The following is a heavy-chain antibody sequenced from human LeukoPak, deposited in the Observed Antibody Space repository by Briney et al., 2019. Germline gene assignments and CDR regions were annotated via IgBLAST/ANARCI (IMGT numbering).Heavy chain of an antibody. Sequence: LSLPCTVSGGSISSGSYYGSWIRQPAGQGLGWIGGIYTSGSTNYNPSLKSRVTISVDTSKNQFSLKLSSVTAADTAVYYCARYYYDLDYYYGMDVWGQGTTVTVSS. D-gene: IGHD3-3*01. CDR1: GGSISSGSYY. CDR3: ARYYYDLDYYYGMDV. CDR2: IYTSGST. V-gene: IGHV4-61*02. J-gene: IGHJ6*02.